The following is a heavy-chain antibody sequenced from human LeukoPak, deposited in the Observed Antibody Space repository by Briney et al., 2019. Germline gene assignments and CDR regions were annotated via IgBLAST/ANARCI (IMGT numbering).Heavy chain of an antibody. V-gene: IGHV3-23*01. J-gene: IGHJ4*02. Sequence: GGSLRLSCAASGFSFSNYAMSWVRQTPGKGLEWVSGIGDSGSNTYYADSVKRRFTISRDNSKNTLYLQMNSLRAGDTALYYCAREGVSTSLDYWGQGTLVAVSS. CDR1: GFSFSNYA. D-gene: IGHD5/OR15-5a*01. CDR3: AREGVSTSLDY. CDR2: IGDSGSNT.